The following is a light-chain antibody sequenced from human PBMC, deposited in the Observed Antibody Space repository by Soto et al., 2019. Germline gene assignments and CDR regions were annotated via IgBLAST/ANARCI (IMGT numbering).Light chain of an antibody. Sequence: QSVLNQPPSASGSPGRSVTISCTGTNSDVGGYNYVSWYQQHPGKAPKLMIYEVSKRPSGVPDRFSGSKSGNTASLTVSGLQAEDEADYYCSSYAGSNNLRVFGTGTKVT. J-gene: IGLJ1*01. CDR2: EVS. CDR1: NSDVGGYNY. V-gene: IGLV2-8*01. CDR3: SSYAGSNNLRV.